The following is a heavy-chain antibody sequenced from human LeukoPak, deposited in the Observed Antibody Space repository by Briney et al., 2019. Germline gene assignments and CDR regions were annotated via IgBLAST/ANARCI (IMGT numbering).Heavy chain of an antibody. J-gene: IGHJ4*02. V-gene: IGHV4-59*01. CDR3: ARALVRGVSFDY. Sequence: SETLSLTCTVSGGSISSYYWSWIRQPPGKGLEWIGYIYYSGSTNYNPSLKSRVTISVDTSKNQFSLKLSSVTAADTAVYYCARALVRGVSFDYWGQGTLVTVSS. D-gene: IGHD3-10*01. CDR1: GGSISSYY. CDR2: IYYSGST.